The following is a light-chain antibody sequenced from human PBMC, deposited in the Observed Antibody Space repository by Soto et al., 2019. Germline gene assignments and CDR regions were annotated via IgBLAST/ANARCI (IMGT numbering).Light chain of an antibody. CDR1: QRLPSDY. Sequence: EIVFKQSPGTLSLSPGERATLSCSASQRLPSDYLAWYQQKPGQAPRLLIYVASSRATGIPDRFSGCGSGTDFTLSISRXEPEDFAVYYCQQSFTSPYTFGQGTKVDIK. V-gene: IGKV3-20*01. CDR3: QQSFTSPYT. CDR2: VAS. J-gene: IGKJ2*01.